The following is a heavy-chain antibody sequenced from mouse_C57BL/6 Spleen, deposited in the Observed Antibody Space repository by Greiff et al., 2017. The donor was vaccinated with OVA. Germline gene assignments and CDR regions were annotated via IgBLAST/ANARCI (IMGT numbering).Heavy chain of an antibody. CDR2: IYPGDGDT. V-gene: IGHV1-80*01. CDR1: GYAFSSYW. Sequence: VQRVESGAELVKPGASVKISCKASGYAFSSYWMNWVKQRPGKGLEWIGQIYPGDGDTNYNGKFKGKATLTADKSSSTAYMQLSSLTSEDSAVYFCARGSLYDYDGDYWGQGTTLTVSS. J-gene: IGHJ2*01. CDR3: ARGSLYDYDGDY. D-gene: IGHD2-4*01.